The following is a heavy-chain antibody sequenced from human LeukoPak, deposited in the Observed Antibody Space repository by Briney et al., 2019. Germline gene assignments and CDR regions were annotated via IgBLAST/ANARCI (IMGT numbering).Heavy chain of an antibody. CDR2: VYYSGTT. CDR1: GRSINSSNHC. CDR3: VSQPIVVLPVQGRVSCWFDP. V-gene: IGHV4-39*01. Sequence: PSHCLSPTRTVAGRSINSSNHCWGWIRQPPGRGLEWIVNVYYSGTTVYNPSLQSRLSMSVDTSTSQFSLQLSSVSAEDTAVYLCVSQPIVVLPVQGRVSCWFDPWGRGTLVTVSS. J-gene: IGHJ5*02. D-gene: IGHD2-8*02.